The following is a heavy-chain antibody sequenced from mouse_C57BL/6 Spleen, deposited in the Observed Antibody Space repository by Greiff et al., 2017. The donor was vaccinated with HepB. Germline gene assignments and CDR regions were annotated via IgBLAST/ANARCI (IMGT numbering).Heavy chain of an antibody. CDR3: ARRRLLHWYFDV. CDR2: INPNNGGT. V-gene: IGHV1-18*01. D-gene: IGHD1-1*01. CDR1: GYTFTDYN. J-gene: IGHJ1*03. Sequence: VQLKQSGPELVKPGASVKIPCKASGYTFTDYNMDWVKQSHGKSLEWIGDINPNNGGTIYNQKFKGKATLTVDKSSSTAYMELRSLTSEDTAVYYCARRRLLHWYFDVWGTGTTVTVSS.